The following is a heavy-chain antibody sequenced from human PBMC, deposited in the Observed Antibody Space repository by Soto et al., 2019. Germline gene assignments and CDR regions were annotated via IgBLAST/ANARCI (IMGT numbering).Heavy chain of an antibody. D-gene: IGHD2-8*01. CDR3: ARATLRCTNGVCPYLWQWAYYYYGMDV. V-gene: IGHV4-59*01. J-gene: IGHJ6*02. CDR1: GGSISSYY. Sequence: PSETLSLTCTASGGSISSYYWSWIRQPPGKGLEWIGYIYYSGSTNYNPSLKSRVTISVDRSKNQFSLKLSSVTAADTAVYYCARATLRCTNGVCPYLWQWAYYYYGMDVWSQGTTVTVSS. CDR2: IYYSGST.